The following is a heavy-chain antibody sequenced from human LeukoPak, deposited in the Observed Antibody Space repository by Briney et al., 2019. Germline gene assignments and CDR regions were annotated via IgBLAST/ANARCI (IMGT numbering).Heavy chain of an antibody. CDR1: GGSISSGDYY. J-gene: IGHJ6*02. Sequence: SETLSLTCTVSGGSISSGDYYWSWIRQPPGKGLEWIGYIYYSGSTYYNPSLKSRVAISVDTSENQFSLKLSSVTAAGTAVYYCARDGRYYYYGMDVWGQGTTVTVSS. V-gene: IGHV4-30-4*01. CDR2: IYYSGST. CDR3: ARDGRYYYYGMDV.